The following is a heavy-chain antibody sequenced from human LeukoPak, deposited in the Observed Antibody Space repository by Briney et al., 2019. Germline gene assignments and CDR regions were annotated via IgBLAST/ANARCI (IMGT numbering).Heavy chain of an antibody. Sequence: SETLSLTCAVHGGSFSNYFWTWIRQPPGKGLEWIGEISQSGSTRYNPSLESRVSISVDMSNNQSPLRLSSVTTADTAIYFCALSTTRVTTRTLDHWGQGTLVIVSS. CDR3: ALSTTRVTTRTLDH. D-gene: IGHD4-17*01. CDR1: GGSFSNYF. CDR2: ISQSGST. V-gene: IGHV4-34*01. J-gene: IGHJ4*02.